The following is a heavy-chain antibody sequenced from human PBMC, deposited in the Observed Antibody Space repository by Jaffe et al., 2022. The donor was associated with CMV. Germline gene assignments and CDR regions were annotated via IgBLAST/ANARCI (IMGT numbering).Heavy chain of an antibody. Sequence: QVQLQQWGAGLLKPSETLSLTCAVYGGSFSGYYWSWIRQPPGKGLEWIGEINHSGSTNYNPSLKSRVTISVDTSKNQFSLKLSSVTAADTAVYYCARCGVDIVVVVAATTYGMDVWGQGTTVTVSS. V-gene: IGHV4-34*01. CDR1: GGSFSGYY. CDR3: ARCGVDIVVVVAATTYGMDV. J-gene: IGHJ6*02. CDR2: INHSGST. D-gene: IGHD2-15*01.